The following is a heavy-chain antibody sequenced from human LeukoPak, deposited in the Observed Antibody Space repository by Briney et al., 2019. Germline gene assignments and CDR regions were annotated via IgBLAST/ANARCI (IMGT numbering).Heavy chain of an antibody. CDR1: GGSISSYY. V-gene: IGHV4-30-4*08. J-gene: IGHJ4*02. CDR2: IYYSGST. CDR3: ARGTDVLFDY. Sequence: SETLSLTCTVSGGSISSYYWSWIRQPPGKGLEWIGYIYYSGSTYYNPSLKSRVTISVDTSKNQFSLKLSSVTAADTAVYYCARGTDVLFDYWGQGTLVTVSS. D-gene: IGHD5-24*01.